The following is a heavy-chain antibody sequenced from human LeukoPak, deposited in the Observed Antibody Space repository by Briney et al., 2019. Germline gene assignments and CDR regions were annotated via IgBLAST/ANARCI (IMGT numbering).Heavy chain of an antibody. Sequence: ASVKVSCKASGYTFTSYGISWVRQAPGQGLEWMGWISAYNGNTNYAQKLQGRVTMTTDTSTSTAYMELTSLRSDDTAVYYCARDPTIFGVVTWFDPWGQGTLVTVSS. J-gene: IGHJ5*02. D-gene: IGHD3-3*01. V-gene: IGHV1-18*01. CDR1: GYTFTSYG. CDR2: ISAYNGNT. CDR3: ARDPTIFGVVTWFDP.